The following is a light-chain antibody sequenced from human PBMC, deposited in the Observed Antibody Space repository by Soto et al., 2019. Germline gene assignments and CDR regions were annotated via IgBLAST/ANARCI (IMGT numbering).Light chain of an antibody. CDR3: ISYTSSSTSYV. J-gene: IGLJ1*01. CDR1: SIDVGGYNY. V-gene: IGLV2-14*01. Sequence: QSVLTQPASVSGSPGQSITISCTGTSIDVGGYNYVAWYQQHPGKVPRLMIYEVSNRPSGVSNRFSGSKSGSTASLTISGLQAEDEADYYCISYTSSSTSYVFXTGTKVTVL. CDR2: EVS.